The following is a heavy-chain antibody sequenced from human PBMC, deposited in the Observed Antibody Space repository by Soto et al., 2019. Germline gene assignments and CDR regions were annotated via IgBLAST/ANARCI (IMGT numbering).Heavy chain of an antibody. V-gene: IGHV3-53*01. Sequence: GGSLRLSCAAPGFTVSSNYMSWVRQAPGKGLEWVSVIYSGGSTYYADSVKGRFTISRDNSKNTLYLQMNSLRAEDTAVYYCAREGDSSLGGMDVWGQGTTVTVSS. CDR1: GFTVSSNY. CDR3: AREGDSSLGGMDV. CDR2: IYSGGST. D-gene: IGHD6-6*01. J-gene: IGHJ6*02.